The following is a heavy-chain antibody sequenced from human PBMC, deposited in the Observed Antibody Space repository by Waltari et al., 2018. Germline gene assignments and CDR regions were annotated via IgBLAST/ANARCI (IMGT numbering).Heavy chain of an antibody. CDR2: IKQDGSEK. D-gene: IGHD3-3*01. CDR3: ARGEFWSGYRGYYFDY. V-gene: IGHV3-7*01. J-gene: IGHJ4*02. CDR1: GFTFSSYA. Sequence: EVQLLESGGGLVQPGGSLRLSCAASGFTFSSYAMSWVRQAPGKGLEWVANIKQDGSEKYYVDSVKGRFTIARDNAKNSLYLQMNSLRAEDTAVYYCARGEFWSGYRGYYFDYWGQGTLVTVSS.